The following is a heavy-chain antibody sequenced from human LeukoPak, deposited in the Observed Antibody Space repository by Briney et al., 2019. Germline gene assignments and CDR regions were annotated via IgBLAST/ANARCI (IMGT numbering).Heavy chain of an antibody. CDR1: GYTFTSYG. V-gene: IGHV1-18*01. D-gene: IGHD2-2*01. CDR3: ARSYCSSTSCYDLYNWFDP. J-gene: IGHJ5*02. CDR2: ISAYNGNT. Sequence: ASVKVSCKASGYTFTSYGISWVRQAPGQGLEWMGWISAYNGNTNYAQKLQGRVTMTTDTSTSKAYMELRSLRSDDTAVYYCARSYCSSTSCYDLYNWFDPWGQGTLVTVSS.